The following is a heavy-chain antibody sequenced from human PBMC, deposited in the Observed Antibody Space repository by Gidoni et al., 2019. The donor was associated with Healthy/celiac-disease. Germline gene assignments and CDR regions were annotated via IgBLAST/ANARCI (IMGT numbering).Heavy chain of an antibody. D-gene: IGHD2-8*01. CDR3: ARGGECTNGVCYRFGY. J-gene: IGHJ4*02. V-gene: IGHV1-3*05. CDR2: INAGNGNT. Sequence: QVQLVQSGAEEKKPGASVKVSCKASGYTFTSYAMHWVRQAPGQRLEWMGWINAGNGNTKYSQKFQGRVTITRDTSASTAYMELSSLRSEDTAVYYCARGGECTNGVCYRFGYWGQGTLVTVSS. CDR1: GYTFTSYA.